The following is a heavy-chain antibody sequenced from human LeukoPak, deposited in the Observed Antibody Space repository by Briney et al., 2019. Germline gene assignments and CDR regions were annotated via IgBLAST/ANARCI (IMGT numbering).Heavy chain of an antibody. Sequence: GGSLRLSCAASGFTFSTYAMSWVRHTPGKGLEWVSGISSGGNTQYTDSVKGRFTVSRDDSKNTLHLQMDSLRAEDTAIYYCTKDRRQWVVPYFDSWGQGTVVTVSS. D-gene: IGHD6-19*01. V-gene: IGHV3-23*01. CDR1: GFTFSTYA. CDR2: ISSGGNT. CDR3: TKDRRQWVVPYFDS. J-gene: IGHJ4*02.